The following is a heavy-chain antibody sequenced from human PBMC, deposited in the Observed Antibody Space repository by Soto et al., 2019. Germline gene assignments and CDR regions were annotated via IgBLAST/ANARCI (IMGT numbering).Heavy chain of an antibody. J-gene: IGHJ6*03. D-gene: IGHD6-13*01. Sequence: SETLSLTCTVSGGSISSSSYYWGWIRQPPGKGLEWIGYIYYSGSTNYNPSLKSRVTISVDTSKNQFSLKLSSVTAADTAVYYCARALSSWTYYYYYYMDVWGKGTTVTVSS. CDR1: GGSISSSSYY. CDR3: ARALSSWTYYYYYYMDV. V-gene: IGHV4-39*07. CDR2: IYYSGST.